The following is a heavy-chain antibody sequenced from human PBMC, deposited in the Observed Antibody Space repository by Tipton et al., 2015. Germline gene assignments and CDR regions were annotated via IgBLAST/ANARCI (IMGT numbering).Heavy chain of an antibody. Sequence: TLSLTCTVSGGSISSGGYYWRWIRQHPGKGLEWIGYIFYSGSTYYNPPLKSRVTISVDTSKNRFSLKLSSVTAADTAVYYCARLPPPELRYFDWLSHFDYWGRGTVVTVSS. V-gene: IGHV4-31*03. CDR1: GGSISSGGYY. CDR2: IFYSGST. CDR3: ARLPPPELRYFDWLSHFDY. J-gene: IGHJ4*02. D-gene: IGHD3-9*01.